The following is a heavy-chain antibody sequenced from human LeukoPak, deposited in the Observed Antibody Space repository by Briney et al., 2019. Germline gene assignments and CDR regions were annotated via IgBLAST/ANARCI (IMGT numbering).Heavy chain of an antibody. V-gene: IGHV3-21*01. Sequence: GGSLRLSCAASGFTVSSNYMSWVRQAPGKGLEWVSSISSSSSYIYYADSVKGRFTISRDNAKNSLYLQMNSLRAEDTAVYYCARDGPYCSGGSCYPNWFDPWGQGTLVTVSS. CDR3: ARDGPYCSGGSCYPNWFDP. J-gene: IGHJ5*02. D-gene: IGHD2-15*01. CDR2: ISSSSSYI. CDR1: GFTVSSNY.